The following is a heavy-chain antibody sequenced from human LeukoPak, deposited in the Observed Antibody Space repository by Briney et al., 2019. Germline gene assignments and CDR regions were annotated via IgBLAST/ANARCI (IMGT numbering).Heavy chain of an antibody. J-gene: IGHJ4*02. CDR1: GYTFTSTG. Sequence: ASVKVSCKASGYTFTSTGICWVRQAPGQGLEWMGWISAYNGNTNYAQKLQGRVTMTTDTSTSTAYMELRSLRSDDTAVYYCARDLAYNYGDPHYFDYWGQGTLVTVSS. V-gene: IGHV1-18*01. CDR3: ARDLAYNYGDPHYFDY. CDR2: ISAYNGNT. D-gene: IGHD5-24*01.